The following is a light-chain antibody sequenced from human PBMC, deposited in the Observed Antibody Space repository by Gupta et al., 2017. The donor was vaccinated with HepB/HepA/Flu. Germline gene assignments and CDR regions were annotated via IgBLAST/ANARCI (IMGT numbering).Light chain of an antibody. CDR3: QQRSDGPPLT. CDR2: DAS. Sequence: EIVLTQSPATLSLSPGERATLSCRASQSINNYLAWYQQKPGQAPRLLIYDASNRATGIPARFMGSGSGTDFTLTISSLEPEDFAIYYWQQRSDGPPLTFGGGTRLEIK. J-gene: IGKJ4*01. CDR1: QSINNY. V-gene: IGKV3-11*01.